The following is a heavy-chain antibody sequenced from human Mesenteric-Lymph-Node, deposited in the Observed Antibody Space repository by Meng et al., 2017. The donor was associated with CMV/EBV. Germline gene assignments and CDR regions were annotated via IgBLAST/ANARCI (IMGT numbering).Heavy chain of an antibody. V-gene: IGHV4-34*01. Sequence: QVPLPQWGAGLLKPSETLSVTCAVYGGSFSGYYWNWIRQSPEKGLEWIGEINHSGSTTYNPSFTSRIIISVDTSTNRISLNMSSVTAADTAVYYCARGSSYDILTGYFDYWGQGALVTVSS. D-gene: IGHD3-9*01. CDR2: INHSGST. CDR3: ARGSSYDILTGYFDY. CDR1: GGSFSGYY. J-gene: IGHJ4*02.